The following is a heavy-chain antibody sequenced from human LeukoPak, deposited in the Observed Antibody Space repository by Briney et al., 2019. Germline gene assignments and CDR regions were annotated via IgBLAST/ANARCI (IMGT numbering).Heavy chain of an antibody. CDR1: GFTFSSYA. D-gene: IGHD3-10*01. CDR2: ISGSGGST. J-gene: IGHJ4*02. Sequence: PGGSLRLSCAASGFTFSSYAMSWVRQAPGKGLEWVSAISGSGGSTYYADSVKGRFTISRDNSKNTLYLQMNSLRAEDTAVYYCAIRSGSYYGPIGYWGQGTLVTVSS. CDR3: AIRSGSYYGPIGY. V-gene: IGHV3-23*01.